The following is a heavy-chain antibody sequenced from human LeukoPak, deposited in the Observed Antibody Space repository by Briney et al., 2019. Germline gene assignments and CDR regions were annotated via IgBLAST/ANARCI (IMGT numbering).Heavy chain of an antibody. Sequence: GGSLRLSCAASGFTVSSNYMSWVRQAPGKGLEWVSVIYSGGSTYYADSVKGRFTISRDNSKNALYLQMNSLRAEDTAVYYCARDRGDGYYFDYWGQGTLVTVSS. CDR3: ARDRGDGYYFDY. V-gene: IGHV3-53*01. D-gene: IGHD5-24*01. J-gene: IGHJ4*02. CDR2: IYSGGST. CDR1: GFTVSSNY.